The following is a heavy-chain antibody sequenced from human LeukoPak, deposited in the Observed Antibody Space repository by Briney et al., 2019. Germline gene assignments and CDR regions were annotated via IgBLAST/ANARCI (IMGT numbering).Heavy chain of an antibody. CDR1: GGSFSGYY. CDR3: ARGIAAAGTSSNWFDP. V-gene: IGHV4-34*01. CDR2: INHSGST. D-gene: IGHD6-13*01. J-gene: IGHJ5*02. Sequence: PSETLSLTCAVYGGSFSGYYWSWIRQPPGKGREWVGEINHSGSTHHNPSLKSRVTISVHTSKNQFSLKLSSVTAADTAVYYCARGIAAAGTSSNWFDPWGQGTLVTVSS.